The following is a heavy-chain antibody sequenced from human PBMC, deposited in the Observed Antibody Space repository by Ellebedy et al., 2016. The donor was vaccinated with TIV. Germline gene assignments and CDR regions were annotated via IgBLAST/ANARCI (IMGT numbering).Heavy chain of an antibody. CDR2: ISYDGSNK. Sequence: GGSLRLSXATSGFTFDYAWMGWVRQAPGKGLEWVAVISYDGSNKYYADSVKGRFTISRDNSKNTLYLQMNSLRAEDTAVYYCARGGRWLAANMYYFDYWGQGTLVTVSS. J-gene: IGHJ4*02. D-gene: IGHD6-19*01. CDR3: ARGGRWLAANMYYFDY. CDR1: GFTFDYAW. V-gene: IGHV3-30-3*01.